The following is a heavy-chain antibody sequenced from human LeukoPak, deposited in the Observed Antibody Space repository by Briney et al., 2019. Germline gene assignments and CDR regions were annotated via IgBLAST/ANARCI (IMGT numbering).Heavy chain of an antibody. CDR1: GFTFSSYG. J-gene: IGHJ6*02. D-gene: IGHD1-26*01. CDR3: AKGGGSYYSTYYYGMDV. CDR2: ISYDGSNK. V-gene: IGHV3-30*18. Sequence: SGGSLSLSCAASGFTFSSYGMHWVRHAPGKGREWVADISYDGSNKYYADSVKGRLTISRDNSKNTLYLQMNSLRAEDTAVYYCAKGGGSYYSTYYYGMDVWGQGTTVTVSS.